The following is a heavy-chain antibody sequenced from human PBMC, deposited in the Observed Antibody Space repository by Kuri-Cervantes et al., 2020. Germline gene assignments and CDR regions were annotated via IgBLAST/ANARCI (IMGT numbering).Heavy chain of an antibody. CDR1: GFTFSSYE. CDR3: AKDLGDPGDYYYYYGMDV. CDR2: ISSSGSTI. V-gene: IGHV3-48*03. D-gene: IGHD7-27*01. Sequence: GESLKISCAASGFTFSSYEMNWVRQAPGKGLEWVSYISSSGSTIYYADSVKGRFTISRDNSKNTLYLQMNSLRAEDTAVYYCAKDLGDPGDYYYYYGMDVWGQGTTVTVSS. J-gene: IGHJ6*02.